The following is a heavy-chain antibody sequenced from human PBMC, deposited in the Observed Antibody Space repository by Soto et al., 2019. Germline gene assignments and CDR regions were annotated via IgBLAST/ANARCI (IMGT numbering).Heavy chain of an antibody. D-gene: IGHD1-26*01. Sequence: SETLSLTCTVSGASISSYYWSWIRQSPGKGLEWIGYMYYSGNANYNPSLRSRITISVDTSKNQFSLNLNSVTAADTAVYYCAREYPVHSAYFDYWGQGILVTVSS. CDR3: AREYPVHSAYFDY. V-gene: IGHV4-59*01. CDR1: GASISSYY. CDR2: MYYSGNA. J-gene: IGHJ4*02.